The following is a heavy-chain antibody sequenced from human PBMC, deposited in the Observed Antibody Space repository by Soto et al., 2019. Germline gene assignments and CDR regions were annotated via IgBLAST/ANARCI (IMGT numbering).Heavy chain of an antibody. J-gene: IGHJ4*02. CDR3: ATHEGEGPRTMASRGFDD. D-gene: IGHD3-22*01. V-gene: IGHV5-51*01. Sequence: PGESLKISCKGSGYSFATYWIAWVRQMPGKGLEWMGIIYPGDSHTRYSPSFQGQVTISADKSISTAYLQWSSLKASDTAMYYCATHEGEGPRTMASRGFDDWGQGSLVTVSS. CDR2: IYPGDSHT. CDR1: GYSFATYW.